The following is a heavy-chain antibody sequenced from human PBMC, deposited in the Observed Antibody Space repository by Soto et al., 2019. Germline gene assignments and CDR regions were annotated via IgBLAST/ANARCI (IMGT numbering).Heavy chain of an antibody. J-gene: IGHJ4*02. CDR2: ISYDGSNK. CDR1: GFTFSSYG. V-gene: IGHV3-30*18. Sequence: QVQLVESGGGVVQPGRSLRLSCAASGFTFSSYGMHWVRQAPGKGLEWVAVISYDGSNKYYADSVKGRFTISRDNSKNPLYLQMNSLRAEDAAVYCGAKDISLIGWGQGTLVTVSS. CDR3: AKDISLIG.